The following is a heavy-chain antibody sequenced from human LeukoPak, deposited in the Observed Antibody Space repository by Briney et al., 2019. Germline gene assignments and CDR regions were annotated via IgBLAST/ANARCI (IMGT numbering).Heavy chain of an antibody. J-gene: IGHJ3*02. CDR2: INHSGST. CDR3: AGEPDYQDAFDI. V-gene: IGHV4-34*01. CDR1: GGSFSGYY. Sequence: SETLPLTCAVYGGSFSGYYWSWIRQPPGKGLEWIGEINHSGSTNYNPSLKSRVTISVDTSKNQFSLKLSSVTAADTAVYYCAGEPDYQDAFDIWGQGTMVTVSS. D-gene: IGHD4-11*01.